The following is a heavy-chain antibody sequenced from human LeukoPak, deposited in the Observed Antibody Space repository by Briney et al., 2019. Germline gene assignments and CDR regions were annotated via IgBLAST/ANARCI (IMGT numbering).Heavy chain of an antibody. V-gene: IGHV3-23*01. Sequence: PGGSLRLSCAASGFTFSSYAMSWVRQAPGKGLEWVSAISGSGGSTYYADSVKGRFTISRDNAKNSLYLQMNSLRAEDTAVYYCARGINGYSSGWYPQHWGQGTLVTVSS. J-gene: IGHJ1*01. D-gene: IGHD6-19*01. CDR3: ARGINGYSSGWYPQH. CDR2: ISGSGGST. CDR1: GFTFSSYA.